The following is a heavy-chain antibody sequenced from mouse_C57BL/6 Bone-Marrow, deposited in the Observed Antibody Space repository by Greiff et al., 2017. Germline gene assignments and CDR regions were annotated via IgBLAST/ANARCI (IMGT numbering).Heavy chain of an antibody. J-gene: IGHJ1*03. V-gene: IGHV1-39*01. Sequence: VQLQQSGPELVKPGASVKISCKASGYSFTDYNMNWVKQSNGKSLEWIGVMNPNYGTTSYNQKFKGKATLTVDQSSSTAYMQLNSLTSEDSAVYYCARHGRLRLDWYFDVWGTGTTVTVSS. D-gene: IGHD2-4*01. CDR3: ARHGRLRLDWYFDV. CDR2: MNPNYGTT. CDR1: GYSFTDYN.